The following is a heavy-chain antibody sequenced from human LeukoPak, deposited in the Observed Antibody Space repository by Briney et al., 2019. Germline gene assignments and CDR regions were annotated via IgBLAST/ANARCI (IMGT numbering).Heavy chain of an antibody. D-gene: IGHD2-2*02. V-gene: IGHV4-39*01. CDR1: GDSISGSSYS. J-gene: IGHJ4*02. CDR2: IYYSGST. CDR3: ARHSDCVTSSCYTGYFDY. Sequence: SETLSLTCAVSGDSISGSSYSWGWIRQPPGKGLEWIGSIYYSGSTYHNPSLKSRVTISVDTSKNQFFLKLSSVTAADTAVYYCARHSDCVTSSCYTGYFDYWGQGTLVTVSS.